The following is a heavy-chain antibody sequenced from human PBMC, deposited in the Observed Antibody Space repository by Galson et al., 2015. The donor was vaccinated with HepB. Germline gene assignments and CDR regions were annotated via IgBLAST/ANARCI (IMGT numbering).Heavy chain of an antibody. Sequence: SLRLSCAASGLTFSSYSMNWVRQAPGKGLEWVSYISNSSSTIYYADSVKGRFTISRDNAKNSLYLQMNSLRAEDTAVYYCARDQRGYYGSGDYWGQGTLVTVSS. D-gene: IGHD3-10*01. CDR1: GLTFSSYS. V-gene: IGHV3-48*01. CDR3: ARDQRGYYGSGDY. J-gene: IGHJ4*02. CDR2: ISNSSSTI.